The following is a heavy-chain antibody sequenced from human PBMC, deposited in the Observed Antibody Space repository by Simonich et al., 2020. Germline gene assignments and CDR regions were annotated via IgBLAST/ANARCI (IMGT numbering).Heavy chain of an antibody. J-gene: IGHJ6*02. Sequence: EVQLVESGGGLVQPGGSLRLSFAASGFTFSSYEMNWVRQAPGKGLEWVSYISSSVSTIYYADSVKGRFTISRDNAKNSLYLQMNSLRAEDTAVYYCARDFRLQLVEIGTYYYYGMDVWGQGTTVTVSS. V-gene: IGHV3-48*03. CDR1: GFTFSSYE. CDR3: ARDFRLQLVEIGTYYYYGMDV. CDR2: ISSSVSTI. D-gene: IGHD6-6*01.